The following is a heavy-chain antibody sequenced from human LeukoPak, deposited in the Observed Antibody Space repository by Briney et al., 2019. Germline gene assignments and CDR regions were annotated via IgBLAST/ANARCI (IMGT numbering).Heavy chain of an antibody. D-gene: IGHD5-12*01. CDR3: ARDSDSGYGPFAS. Sequence: GGSLRLSCAASGFIVSNNYMSRVRQAPGKGLEWVSVIHSGGTTNYADSVQGRFTISGDNSKTTAYLHMNSLRAEDTAVYYCARDSDSGYGPFASWGQGTLVTVSS. J-gene: IGHJ4*02. CDR1: GFIVSNNY. CDR2: IHSGGTT. V-gene: IGHV3-53*01.